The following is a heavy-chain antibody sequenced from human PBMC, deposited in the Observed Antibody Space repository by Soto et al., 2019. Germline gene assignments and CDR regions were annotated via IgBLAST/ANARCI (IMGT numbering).Heavy chain of an antibody. CDR2: IKSKTDGGTA. CDR1: RFSFTNAG. V-gene: IGHV3-15*01. D-gene: IGHD1-26*01. CDR3: STDIGIYGLDI. J-gene: IGHJ6*02. Sequence: EVQLVESGGGLVQPGGSLRLSCVASRFSFTNAGMSWFRQAPGKGPEWVGRIKSKTDGGTADYAAPVKGRFTISRDDSQNTLYLHMDSLKTEDTALYHCSTDIGIYGLDIWGQGTTVTVSS.